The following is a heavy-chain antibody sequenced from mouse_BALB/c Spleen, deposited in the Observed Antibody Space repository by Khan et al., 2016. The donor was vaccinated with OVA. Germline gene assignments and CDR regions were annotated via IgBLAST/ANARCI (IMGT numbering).Heavy chain of an antibody. V-gene: IGHV1S135*01. CDR3: ARHGSTSLFAY. J-gene: IGHJ3*01. Sequence: VQLQQSGPELMKPGASVKISCKASGYSFSTYYIHWVTRSHGKTLEWIGYIDPFNGGTTYNQKFKGKATLTVDKSSSTAYMHLTSLTSEDSAVYYCARHGSTSLFAYWCQGTLVTVSA. CDR2: IDPFNGGT. D-gene: IGHD1-1*01. CDR1: GYSFSTYY.